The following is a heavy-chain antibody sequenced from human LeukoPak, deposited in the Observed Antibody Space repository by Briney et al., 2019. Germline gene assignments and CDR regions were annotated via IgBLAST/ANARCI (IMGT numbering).Heavy chain of an antibody. Sequence: KPSETLSLTCAAYGGSFSAYYWSWIRQPPGKGLEWIGEINHSGSTNYNPSLKSRVTISVDTSKNQFSLKLSSVTAADTAVYYCARGAPPAPDYWGQGTLVTVSS. CDR3: ARGAPPAPDY. CDR2: INHSGST. J-gene: IGHJ4*02. V-gene: IGHV4-34*01. CDR1: GGSFSAYY.